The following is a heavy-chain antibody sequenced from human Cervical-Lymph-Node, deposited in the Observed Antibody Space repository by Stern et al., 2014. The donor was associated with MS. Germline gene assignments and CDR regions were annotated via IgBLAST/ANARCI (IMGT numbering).Heavy chain of an antibody. CDR2: IIPVVGTA. J-gene: IGHJ6*02. V-gene: IGHV1-69*01. Sequence: QVQLVQSGAEVQKPGSSVKVSCKASGGTFSTYPIIWVRQAPGQGLEWVGGIIPVVGTANYAQKFQGRVTITAADSSSTAYMELSSLRSEDTAVYYCASPVTLTVGAMDVWGQGTTITVSS. CDR1: GGTFSTYP. CDR3: ASPVTLTVGAMDV. D-gene: IGHD4-17*01.